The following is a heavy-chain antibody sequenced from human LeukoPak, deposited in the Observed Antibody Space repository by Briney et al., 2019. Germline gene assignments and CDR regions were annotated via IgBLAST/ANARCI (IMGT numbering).Heavy chain of an antibody. V-gene: IGHV3-23*01. J-gene: IGHJ4*01. CDR1: GFTFSNYA. D-gene: IGHD3-9*01. Sequence: GGSLRLSCAASGFTFSNYAMSWVRQAPGKGLEWVSAIRGSGGSTDYADSVKGRFTISRDNSKNTLYLQMNSLRAEDTAVYYCAKDRRGASPYYDILTGATPFDYWGHGTLVTVSS. CDR2: IRGSGGST. CDR3: AKDRRGASPYYDILTGATPFDY.